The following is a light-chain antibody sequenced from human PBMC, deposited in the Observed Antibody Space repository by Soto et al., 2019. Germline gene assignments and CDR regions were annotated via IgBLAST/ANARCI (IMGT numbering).Light chain of an antibody. Sequence: ELVMTQSPATLSVSAGGRATLPCRASQSISDTLAWYQQKTGQAPRLLIYSESRRATGLPARFSGSGSGTDFTLTISRLQSEDFAVYYCQKYDNWPWTFGQGTRLEIK. V-gene: IGKV3-15*01. CDR1: QSISDT. CDR3: QKYDNWPWT. CDR2: SES. J-gene: IGKJ5*01.